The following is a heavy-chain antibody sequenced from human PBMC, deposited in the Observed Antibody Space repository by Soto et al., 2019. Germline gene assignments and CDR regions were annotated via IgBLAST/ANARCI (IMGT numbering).Heavy chain of an antibody. D-gene: IGHD3-22*01. J-gene: IGHJ4*02. CDR2: IKSKTDGGTT. Sequence: PGGSLRLSCADSGFTFSYAWMSWVRQAPGKGLEWVGLIKSKTDGGTTDYAAPVKGRFTISRDDSKNTLFLQMNSLKTEDTAVYYCIALSDYYDRSGYYFDYWGQGTLVTVSS. CDR1: GFTFSYAW. V-gene: IGHV3-15*01. CDR3: IALSDYYDRSGYYFDY.